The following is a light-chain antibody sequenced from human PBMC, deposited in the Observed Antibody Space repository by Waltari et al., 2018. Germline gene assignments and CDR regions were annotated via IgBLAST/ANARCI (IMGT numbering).Light chain of an antibody. V-gene: IGKV3-11*01. J-gene: IGKJ2*01. CDR3: QQYDNLPYT. CDR1: QNLMTY. CDR2: EAS. Sequence: EIVLTQSPATLSLSPGESPTLSCRASQNLMTYLAWYQQRPGQSPRLLIYEASNRAPGIPARFSGSGSGTDFTLTISSLQPEDIATYYCQQYDNLPYTFGQGTKLEIK.